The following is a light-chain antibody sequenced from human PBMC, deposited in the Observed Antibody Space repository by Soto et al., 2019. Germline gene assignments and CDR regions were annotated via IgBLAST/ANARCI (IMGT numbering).Light chain of an antibody. Sequence: QSALTQPPSASGSPGQSVTISCTGSSSDVGGYKYVSWYQQHPGKAPKLMIFEVNKRPSGVPDRFAGAKSGNTASLTVSVHQAEDEADYYCSSYAGINNLGVVGTGTKLTVL. CDR2: EVN. CDR1: SSDVGGYKY. J-gene: IGLJ1*01. CDR3: SSYAGINNLGV. V-gene: IGLV2-8*01.